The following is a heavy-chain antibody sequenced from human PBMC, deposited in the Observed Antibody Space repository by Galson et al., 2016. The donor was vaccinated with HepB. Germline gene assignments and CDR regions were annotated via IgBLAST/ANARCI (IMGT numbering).Heavy chain of an antibody. CDR2: IIPILGIA. J-gene: IGHJ2*01. CDR3: ARRVTGYFEL. D-gene: IGHD5-18*01. CDR1: GGTFSNYA. V-gene: IGHV1-69*10. Sequence: SVKVSCKASGGTFSNYAISWVRQAPGQGLEWMGGIIPILGIANYAQKFPGRVTITADKSTSTAYMELSSLRSEDTAVYYCARRVTGYFELWGRGTLVSVSS.